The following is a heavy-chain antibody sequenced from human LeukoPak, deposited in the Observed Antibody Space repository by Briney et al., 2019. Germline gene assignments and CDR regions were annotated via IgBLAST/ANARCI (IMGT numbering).Heavy chain of an antibody. Sequence: GGSLRLSCEASGFTFGSYVMTWVRQAPGKGLDWVSVIGASGADTYYADSVKGRFTISRDNAKNTLYLHMRSLRAEDTAVYFCARRPRDSSGYYLGAFHAWGQGTTVTVSS. CDR3: ARRPRDSSGYYLGAFHA. CDR2: IGASGADT. CDR1: GFTFGSYV. D-gene: IGHD3-22*01. J-gene: IGHJ3*01. V-gene: IGHV3-23*01.